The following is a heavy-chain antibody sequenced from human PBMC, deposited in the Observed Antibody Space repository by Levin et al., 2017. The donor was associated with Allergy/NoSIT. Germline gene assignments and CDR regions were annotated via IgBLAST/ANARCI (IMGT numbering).Heavy chain of an antibody. Sequence: ASVKVSCKASGYTFTSYGISWVRQAPGQGLEWMGWISAYNGNTNYAQKLQGRVTMTTDTSTSTAYMELRSLRSDDTAVYYCARDSYDFWSPGFLPQSYGMDVWGQGTTVTVSS. CDR1: GYTFTSYG. V-gene: IGHV1-18*01. CDR2: ISAYNGNT. CDR3: ARDSYDFWSPGFLPQSYGMDV. J-gene: IGHJ6*02. D-gene: IGHD3-3*01.